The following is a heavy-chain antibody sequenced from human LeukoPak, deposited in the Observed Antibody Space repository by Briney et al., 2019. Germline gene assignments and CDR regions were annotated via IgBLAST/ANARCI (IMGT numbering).Heavy chain of an antibody. CDR3: ARRGLYGLIY. Sequence: PSATLSLTCAVYGGSFSGYYWSWIRQPPGKGLEWIGEINHSGSTNYNPSLKSRVTISVDTSKNQFSLKLSSVTAADTAVYYCARRGLYGLIYWGQETLVTVSS. CDR1: GGSFSGYY. J-gene: IGHJ4*02. D-gene: IGHD2/OR15-2a*01. V-gene: IGHV4-34*01. CDR2: INHSGST.